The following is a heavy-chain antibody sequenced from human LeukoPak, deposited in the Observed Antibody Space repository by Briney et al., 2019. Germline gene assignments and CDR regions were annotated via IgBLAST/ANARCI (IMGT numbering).Heavy chain of an antibody. CDR2: INHSGST. V-gene: IGHV4-34*01. CDR3: ARVRGDLSIDY. CDR1: GGSFSGYY. Sequence: PSETLSLTCAVYGGSFSGYYWSWIRQPPGKGLEWIGEINHSGSTNYNPSLKSRVTISVDTSKNQFSLKLSSVTAADTAVYYCARVRGDLSIDYWGQGNLVTVSS. D-gene: IGHD2-21*02. J-gene: IGHJ4*02.